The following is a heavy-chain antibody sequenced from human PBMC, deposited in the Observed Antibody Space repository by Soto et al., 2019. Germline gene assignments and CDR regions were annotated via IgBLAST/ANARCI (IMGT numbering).Heavy chain of an antibody. CDR3: ARENYGSGSYDY. V-gene: IGHV3-33*01. D-gene: IGHD3-10*01. CDR2: IWYDGSNK. J-gene: IGHJ4*02. Sequence: QVQLVESGGGVVQPGRSLRVSCAASGFTFSSYGMHWVRQAPGKGLAWVAVIWYDGSNKYYADSVKGRFTISRDNSKNTLYLQMNSLRVEDTAVYYCARENYGSGSYDYWGQGTPVTVSS. CDR1: GFTFSSYG.